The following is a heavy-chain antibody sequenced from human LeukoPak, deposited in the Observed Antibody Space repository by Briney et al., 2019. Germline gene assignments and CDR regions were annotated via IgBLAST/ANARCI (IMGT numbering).Heavy chain of an antibody. Sequence: GGSLRLSCAASGFTFSNAWMSWVRQAPGKGLEWVGRIKSKTDGGTTDYAAPVKGRFTISRDDSKNTLYLQMNSLKTEDTAVYYCTTELMVRGVMLTETYYYYMDVWGKGTTVTISS. V-gene: IGHV3-15*01. CDR1: GFTFSNAW. CDR3: TTELMVRGVMLTETYYYYMDV. D-gene: IGHD3-10*01. CDR2: IKSKTDGGTT. J-gene: IGHJ6*03.